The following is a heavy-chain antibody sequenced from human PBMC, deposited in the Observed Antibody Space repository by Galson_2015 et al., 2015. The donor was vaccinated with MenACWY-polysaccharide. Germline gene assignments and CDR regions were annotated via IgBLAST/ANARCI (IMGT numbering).Heavy chain of an antibody. V-gene: IGHV3-74*01. D-gene: IGHD5-12*01. Sequence: SLRLSCAASGFTFSTYSMHWVRQAPGKGLVWVSRIKSDGSSTTYTDSVKGRFTISRDNAKNTLYLQMNSLRAEDTAVYYCARGYSGYDWGQGTLVTVSS. CDR1: GFTFSTYS. J-gene: IGHJ4*02. CDR3: ARGYSGYD. CDR2: IKSDGSST.